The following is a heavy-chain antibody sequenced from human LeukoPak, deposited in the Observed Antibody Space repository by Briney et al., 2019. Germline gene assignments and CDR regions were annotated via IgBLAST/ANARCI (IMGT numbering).Heavy chain of an antibody. Sequence: PSETLSLTCAVYGGSFSGNYWSWIRQPPGKGLEWIGEINHSGSTNYNPSLKSRVTISVDTPKNQFSLKLSSVTAADTAVYYCARAAHYYDSSGYYYGPLDYWGQGTLVTVSS. V-gene: IGHV4-34*01. J-gene: IGHJ4*02. CDR2: INHSGST. CDR1: GGSFSGNY. CDR3: ARAAHYYDSSGYYYGPLDY. D-gene: IGHD3-22*01.